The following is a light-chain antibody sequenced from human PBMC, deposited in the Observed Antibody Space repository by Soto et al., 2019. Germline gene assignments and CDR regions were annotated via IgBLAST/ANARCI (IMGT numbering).Light chain of an antibody. CDR1: QSVGRN. J-gene: IGKJ4*01. V-gene: IGKV3-15*01. Sequence: EIVMMQSPATLSVSPGERATLSCRASQSVGRNLAWYQQKPGQAPRLLIYGASTRATGIPARFSGSGSGTEFTLTISSLQSEDSAIYSCQQYNHWPPLTFGGGTKVEIK. CDR2: GAS. CDR3: QQYNHWPPLT.